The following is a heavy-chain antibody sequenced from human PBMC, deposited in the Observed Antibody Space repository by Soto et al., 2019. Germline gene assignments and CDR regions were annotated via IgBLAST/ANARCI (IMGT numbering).Heavy chain of an antibody. J-gene: IGHJ5*02. CDR1: GGSFSGYY. Sequence: SETLSLTCAVYGGSFSGYYWSWIRQPPGKGLEWIGEINHSGSTNYNPSLKSRVTMSVDTSKNQFSLKLSSVTAADTAVYYCARGLLLWFGELFRYNWFDPWGQGTLVTVSS. CDR3: ARGLLLWFGELFRYNWFDP. CDR2: INHSGST. D-gene: IGHD3-10*01. V-gene: IGHV4-34*01.